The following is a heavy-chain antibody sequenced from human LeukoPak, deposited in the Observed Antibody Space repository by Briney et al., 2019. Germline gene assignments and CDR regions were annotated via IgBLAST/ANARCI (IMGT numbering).Heavy chain of an antibody. Sequence: TSETLSLTCAVYGGSFSGYYWSWIRQPPGKGLEWIGEINHSGSTNYNPSLKSRVTISVDTSKNQFSLKLSSVTAADTAVYYCARDYGMDVWGQGTTVTVSS. J-gene: IGHJ6*02. CDR1: GGSFSGYY. V-gene: IGHV4-34*01. CDR3: ARDYGMDV. CDR2: INHSGST.